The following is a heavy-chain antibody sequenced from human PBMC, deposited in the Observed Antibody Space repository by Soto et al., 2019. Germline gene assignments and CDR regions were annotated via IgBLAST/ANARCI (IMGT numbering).Heavy chain of an antibody. Sequence: SQTLSLTCAISGDSVSSNSAAWNWIRQSPSRGLEWLGRTYYRSKWYNDYAVSVKSRKTVNPDTSKNQFSLQLNSVTPEDTAVYYCARGLVATIKENWFDPWGQGTLVTVSS. D-gene: IGHD5-12*01. CDR3: ARGLVATIKENWFDP. J-gene: IGHJ5*02. CDR2: TYYRSKWYN. CDR1: GDSVSSNSAA. V-gene: IGHV6-1*01.